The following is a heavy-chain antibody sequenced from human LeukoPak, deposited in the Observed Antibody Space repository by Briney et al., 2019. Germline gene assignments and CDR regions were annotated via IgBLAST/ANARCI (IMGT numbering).Heavy chain of an antibody. CDR3: ARASPSGEGWGTYFDY. Sequence: SQTLSLTCTVSGGSISSGGYYWSWIRQHPGKGLEWIGYIYYSGSTYYNPSLKSRVTISVDTSKDQFSLKLSSVTAADTAVYYCARASPSGEGWGTYFDYWGQGTLVTVSS. D-gene: IGHD3-16*01. CDR2: IYYSGST. V-gene: IGHV4-30-4*08. J-gene: IGHJ4*02. CDR1: GGSISSGGYY.